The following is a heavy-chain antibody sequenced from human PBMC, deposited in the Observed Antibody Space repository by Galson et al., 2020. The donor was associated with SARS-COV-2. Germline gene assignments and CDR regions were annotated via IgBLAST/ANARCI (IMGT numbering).Heavy chain of an antibody. CDR2: IKQDGSEK. D-gene: IGHD3-10*01. V-gene: IGHV3-7*01. CDR1: GFTFSSYW. CDR3: ASGLYRVHY. Sequence: GGSLRLSCAASGFTFSSYWMSWVRQAPGKELEWVANIKQDGSEKYYVDTVKGRFTISRDNAKNSLYLQMNSLRAEDTAVYYCASGLYRVHYWGQGTLVTVSS. J-gene: IGHJ4*02.